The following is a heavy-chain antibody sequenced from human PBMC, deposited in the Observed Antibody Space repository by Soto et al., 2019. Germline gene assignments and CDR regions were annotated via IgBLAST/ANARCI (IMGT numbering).Heavy chain of an antibody. CDR3: AKDPPSDNTQLDYGMDV. D-gene: IGHD2-2*01. Sequence: EVQLLESGGGWVQPGGALRLSCAASGFTFSSCVMNWVRQAPGKGLEWVSFISGRGGSTYYADSVKGRFTISRDNSKNTVYLQMNSLRADDTAVYFCAKDPPSDNTQLDYGMDVWGQGTTVTVSS. J-gene: IGHJ6*02. CDR1: GFTFSSCV. CDR2: ISGRGGST. V-gene: IGHV3-23*01.